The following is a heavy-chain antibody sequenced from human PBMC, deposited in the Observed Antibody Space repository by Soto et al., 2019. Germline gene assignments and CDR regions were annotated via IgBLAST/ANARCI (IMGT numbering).Heavy chain of an antibody. J-gene: IGHJ3*02. CDR1: GFTVSSNY. CDR3: ARDPESSFNDASDI. Sequence: PGGSLRLSCAASGFTVSSNYMSWVRQAPGKGLEWVSVIYSGGSTYYADSVKGRFTISRDNSKNTLYLQMNSLRAEDTAVYYCARDPESSFNDASDIWGQGTMVTVSS. V-gene: IGHV3-53*01. CDR2: IYSGGST. D-gene: IGHD1-26*01.